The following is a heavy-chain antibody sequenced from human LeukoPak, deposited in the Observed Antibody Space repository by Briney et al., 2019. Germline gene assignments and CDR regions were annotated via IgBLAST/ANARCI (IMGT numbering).Heavy chain of an antibody. CDR1: GFTVSSNY. J-gene: IGHJ4*02. CDR2: IYSGGST. D-gene: IGHD1-26*01. V-gene: IGHV3-66*01. CDR3: AREGSGSLYYFDY. Sequence: RGSLRLSCAASGFTVSSNYMSWVRQAPGKGLEWVSVIYSGGSTYYADSVKGRFTISRDNSKNTLYLQMNSLRAEDTAVYYCAREGSGSLYYFDYWGQGTLVTVSS.